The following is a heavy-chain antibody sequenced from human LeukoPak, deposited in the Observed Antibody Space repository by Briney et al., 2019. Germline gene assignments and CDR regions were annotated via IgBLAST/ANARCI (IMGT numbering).Heavy chain of an antibody. V-gene: IGHV4-30-4*01. CDR3: ARAPSGLRLYYGMDV. Sequence: PSETLSLTCTVSGGSISSGDYYLSWIRQPPGKGLEWIVYIYYSGSTYYNPSLKSRVTISVDTSKNQFSLKLSSVTAADTAVYYCARAPSGLRLYYGMDVWGQGTTVTVSS. J-gene: IGHJ6*02. D-gene: IGHD6-25*01. CDR1: GGSISSGDYY. CDR2: IYYSGST.